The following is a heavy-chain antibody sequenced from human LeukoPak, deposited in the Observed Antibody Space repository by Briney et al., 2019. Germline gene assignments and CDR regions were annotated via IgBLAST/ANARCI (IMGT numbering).Heavy chain of an antibody. D-gene: IGHD2-15*01. CDR2: INHSGST. CDR1: GGSFSGYY. V-gene: IGHV4-34*01. J-gene: IGHJ4*02. Sequence: SETRSLTCAVYGGSFSGYYWSWIRQPPGKGLEWIGEINHSGSTNYNPSLKSRVTISVDTSKNQFSLKLSSVTAADTAVYYCARLKLGYCSGGSCYLRYFDYWGQGTLVTVSS. CDR3: ARLKLGYCSGGSCYLRYFDY.